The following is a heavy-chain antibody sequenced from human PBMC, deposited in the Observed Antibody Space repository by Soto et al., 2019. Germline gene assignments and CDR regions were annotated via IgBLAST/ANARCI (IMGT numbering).Heavy chain of an antibody. CDR1: GYTFTSYA. Sequence: ASVKVSCKASGYTFTSYAMNWVRQAPGQGLEWMRWINTNTGNPTYAQGFTGRFVFSLDTSVSTAYLQICSLKAEDTAVYYCARDGGDIVFSDPSFDPWGQGTLVTVSS. J-gene: IGHJ5*02. V-gene: IGHV7-4-1*01. CDR3: ARDGGDIVFSDPSFDP. D-gene: IGHD2-15*01. CDR2: INTNTGNP.